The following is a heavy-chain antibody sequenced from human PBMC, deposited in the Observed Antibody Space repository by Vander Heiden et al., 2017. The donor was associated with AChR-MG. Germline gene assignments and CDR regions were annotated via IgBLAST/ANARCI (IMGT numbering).Heavy chain of an antibody. CDR2: MNPNSGNT. CDR3: ARGKDIVVVVAKTGYYYGMDV. V-gene: IGHV1-8*01. J-gene: IGHJ6*02. CDR1: GYTFTSDD. Sequence: QVQLVQSGAEVKKPGATVKVSCKASGYTFTSDDIHWVGQATGLGVEWMGWMNPNSGNTGYAQKFRGRVTMARNTSISTAYMELSSLRSEETAVYYCARGKDIVVVVAKTGYYYGMDVWGQGTTVTVSS. D-gene: IGHD2-15*01.